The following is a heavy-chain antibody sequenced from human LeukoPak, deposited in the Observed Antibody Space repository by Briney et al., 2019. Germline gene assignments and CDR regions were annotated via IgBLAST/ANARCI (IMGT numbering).Heavy chain of an antibody. J-gene: IGHJ5*02. Sequence: GGSLRLSCAASGFTFRSYAMHWVRQAPGKGLEWVAVISYDGSNKYYADSVKGRFTISRDNSKNTLYLQMNSLRAEDTAVYYCARDAYCSSTSCTYNWFAPWGQGTLVTVSS. CDR3: ARDAYCSSTSCTYNWFAP. V-gene: IGHV3-30*04. CDR1: GFTFRSYA. D-gene: IGHD2-2*01. CDR2: ISYDGSNK.